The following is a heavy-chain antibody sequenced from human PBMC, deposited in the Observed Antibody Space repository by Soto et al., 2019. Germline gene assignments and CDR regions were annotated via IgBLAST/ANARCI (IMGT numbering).Heavy chain of an antibody. CDR2: IWYDGSNK. CDR1: GFTFSSYG. Sequence: QVQLVESGGGVVQPGRSLRLSCAASGFTFSSYGMHWVRQAPGKGLEWVAVIWYDGSNKYYADSVKGRFTISRDNSKNTLYLQMNSLRAEDTAVYYCARDRYSGYEMAIDYWGQGTLVTVSS. CDR3: ARDRYSGYEMAIDY. V-gene: IGHV3-33*01. D-gene: IGHD5-12*01. J-gene: IGHJ4*02.